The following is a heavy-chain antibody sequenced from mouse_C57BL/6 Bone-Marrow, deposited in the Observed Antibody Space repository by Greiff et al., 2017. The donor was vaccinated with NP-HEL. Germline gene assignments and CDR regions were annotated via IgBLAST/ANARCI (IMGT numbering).Heavy chain of an antibody. D-gene: IGHD2-5*01. CDR2: IYWDDDK. J-gene: IGHJ1*03. CDR1: GFSLSTSGMG. CDR3: ARRAYYSNYGYFDV. V-gene: IGHV8-12*01. Sequence: QVTLKESGPGILQSSQTLSLTCSFSGFSLSTSGMGVSWIRQPSGKGLEWLAHIYWDDDKCYNPSLKSRLTISEDTSRNQVVLNITSVDTADTATYYCARRAYYSNYGYFDVWGTGTTVTVSS.